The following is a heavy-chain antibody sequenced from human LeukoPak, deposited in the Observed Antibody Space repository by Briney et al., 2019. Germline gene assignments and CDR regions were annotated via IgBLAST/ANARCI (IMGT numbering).Heavy chain of an antibody. D-gene: IGHD3-9*01. CDR3: TRGGFDHNMDV. V-gene: IGHV3-74*01. CDR1: GFSLSRYW. J-gene: IGHJ6*03. Sequence: TGGSLRLSCAASGFSLSRYWMHWVRQAPGTGLVWVPYIDNDGTDTNYADSVRGRFTVSRDNAKNTLYLQMNGLRAEDTAVYYCTRGGFDHNMDVWGKGTTVT. CDR2: IDNDGTDT.